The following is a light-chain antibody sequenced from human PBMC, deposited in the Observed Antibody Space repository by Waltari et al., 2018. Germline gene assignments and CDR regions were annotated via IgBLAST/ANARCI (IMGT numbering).Light chain of an antibody. CDR3: QQSYSLPWT. CDR2: AVS. Sequence: DIQMTQSPSSLSASVGDKVTITCRAGQTINKYLNWYQQKPGKAPRVLIYAVSTLQSGVPSRFSGGGSGTDFTLTISSLQPEDFGTYFCQQSYSLPWTFGQGTKVEIE. V-gene: IGKV1-39*01. J-gene: IGKJ1*01. CDR1: QTINKY.